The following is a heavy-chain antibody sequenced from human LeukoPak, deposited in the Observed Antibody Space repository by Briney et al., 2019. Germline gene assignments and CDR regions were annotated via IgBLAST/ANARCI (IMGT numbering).Heavy chain of an antibody. J-gene: IGHJ4*02. CDR2: ISGSGVST. V-gene: IGHV3-23*01. CDR3: AKDLNNSPY. Sequence: GGSLRLSCAASGFTFNDYAMHWVRQAPGKGLEWVSGISGSGVSTYYADSVKGRFTISRDNSKNTLFLQLNSLRAEDTALYFCAKDLNNSPYWGQGTLVTVSS. CDR1: GFTFNDYA. D-gene: IGHD4-23*01.